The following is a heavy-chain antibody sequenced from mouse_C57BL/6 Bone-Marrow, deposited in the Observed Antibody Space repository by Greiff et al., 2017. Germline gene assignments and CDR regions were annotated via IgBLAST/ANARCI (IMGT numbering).Heavy chain of an antibody. CDR3: ARGGHYPSFGD. D-gene: IGHD5-5*01. CDR2: ILPGSGSN. Sequence: VQLQQSGAELMKPGASVKLSCKATGYTFTGYWIEWVKQRPGTGLEWIVEILPGSGSNTYNEQFKGKATFTADTSSNTAYMQLSSLTTEDSAIKYCARGGHYPSFGDWGQGTTLTVSS. CDR1: GYTFTGYW. V-gene: IGHV1-9*01. J-gene: IGHJ2*01.